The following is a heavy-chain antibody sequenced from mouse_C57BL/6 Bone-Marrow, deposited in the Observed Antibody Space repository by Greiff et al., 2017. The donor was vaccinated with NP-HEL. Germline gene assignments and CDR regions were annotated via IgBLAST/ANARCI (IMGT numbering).Heavy chain of an antibody. CDR2: MYAGSGST. Sequence: QVQLQQPGAELVKPGASVKMCCKAGGDSGKSEGRTGGKERAGQGREGRGEMYAGSGSTNYNEKFKSKATLTVDTSSSTAYMQLSSLTSEDSAVYYCARGYGSSYEGFAYWGQGTLVTVSA. CDR1: GDSGKSEG. V-gene: IGHV1-55*01. J-gene: IGHJ3*01. D-gene: IGHD1-1*01. CDR3: ARGYGSSYEGFAY.